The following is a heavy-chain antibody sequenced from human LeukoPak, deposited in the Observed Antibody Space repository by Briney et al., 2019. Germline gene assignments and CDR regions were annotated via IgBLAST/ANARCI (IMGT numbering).Heavy chain of an antibody. V-gene: IGHV1-69*02. J-gene: IGHJ4*02. Sequence: ASVKVSCKASGYTFTGYYMHWVRQAPGQGLEWMGRIIPILGIANYAQKFQGRVTITADKSTSTAYMELSSLRSEDTAVYYCATRERGIVVVVAGYDFDYWGQGTLVTVSS. D-gene: IGHD2-15*01. CDR1: GYTFTGYY. CDR3: ATRERGIVVVVAGYDFDY. CDR2: IIPILGIA.